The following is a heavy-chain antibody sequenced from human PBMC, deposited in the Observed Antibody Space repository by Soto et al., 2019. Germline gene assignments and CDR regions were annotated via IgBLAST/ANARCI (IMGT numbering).Heavy chain of an antibody. J-gene: IGHJ4*02. Sequence: QVQLAQSGAEVRKPGSSVKVSCGASGGSFSDFAFSWVRQAPGQGLEWMGGIIPMFAASKYAQRFQDRVTITADESTNTVYLALSSLTSDDTATYYCARGGIVAVPAALSSYHDYPNDRFDSWGQGTLVTVAS. CDR1: GGSFSDFA. CDR2: IIPMFAAS. V-gene: IGHV1-69*01. CDR3: ARGGIVAVPAALSSYHDYPNDRFDS. D-gene: IGHD2-15*01.